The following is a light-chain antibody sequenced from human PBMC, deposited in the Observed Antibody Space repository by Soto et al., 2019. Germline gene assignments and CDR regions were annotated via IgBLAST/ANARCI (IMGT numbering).Light chain of an antibody. CDR3: QSYDCSLSGYV. Sequence: QSVLTQPPSVSGAPGQRVTMSCTGSSPNIGAGYDVHWYQQLPGTAPKLLISGNTNRPSGVPDRFSGSKSGTSASLAITGLQAEDEADYYCQSYDCSLSGYVFGTGTKVTVL. J-gene: IGLJ1*01. CDR2: GNT. V-gene: IGLV1-40*01. CDR1: SPNIGAGYD.